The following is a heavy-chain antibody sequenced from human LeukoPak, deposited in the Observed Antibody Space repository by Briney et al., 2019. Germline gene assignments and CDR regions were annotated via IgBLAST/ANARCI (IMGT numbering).Heavy chain of an antibody. CDR2: ISAYNGNT. Sequence: GASVKVSCKASGYTFTGYYMHWVRQAPGQGLEWMGWISAYNGNTNYAQKLQGRVTMTTDTSTSTAYMELRSLRSDDTAVYYCARDANDIVVVPAAIATDYWGQGTLVTVSS. CDR1: GYTFTGYY. D-gene: IGHD2-2*02. CDR3: ARDANDIVVVPAAIATDY. V-gene: IGHV1-18*04. J-gene: IGHJ4*02.